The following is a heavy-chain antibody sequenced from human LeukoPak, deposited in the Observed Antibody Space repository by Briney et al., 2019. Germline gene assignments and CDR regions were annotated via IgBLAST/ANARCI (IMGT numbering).Heavy chain of an antibody. D-gene: IGHD1-26*01. Sequence: GGSLRLSCAASGFTFSSNAMSWVRQAPGKGLEWVSAISGSGGSTYYADSVKGRFTISRDNSKNTLYLQMNSLRAEDTAVYYCAKGQWELLYYFDYWGQGTLVTVSS. CDR3: AKGQWELLYYFDY. V-gene: IGHV3-23*01. J-gene: IGHJ4*02. CDR1: GFTFSSNA. CDR2: ISGSGGST.